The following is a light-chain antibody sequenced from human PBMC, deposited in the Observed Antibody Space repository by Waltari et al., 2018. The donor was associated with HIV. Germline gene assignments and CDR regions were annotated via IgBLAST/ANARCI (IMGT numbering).Light chain of an antibody. Sequence: QSVLTQPPSVSGAPGQGVTISCTGGSSNIGAGFDVHWYQQFPGTAPKLLIYGSTNLHSGVPDRFSGSKSGTSASLAIVVLQAEDEADYYCQSYDSSLSGWVFGGGTKLTVL. V-gene: IGLV1-40*01. CDR3: QSYDSSLSGWV. J-gene: IGLJ3*02. CDR2: GST. CDR1: SSNIGAGFD.